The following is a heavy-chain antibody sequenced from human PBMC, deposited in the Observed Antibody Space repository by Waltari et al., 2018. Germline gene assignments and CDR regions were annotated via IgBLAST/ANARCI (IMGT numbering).Heavy chain of an antibody. D-gene: IGHD2-21*02. J-gene: IGHJ4*02. Sequence: QVLLVQSGAEVRRPGASVKVSCKPFGYTFTTFYLHWVRQAPGQGLEWLGLVRPNDGGKKSPQNFQGRVSMTRDASTGTAYMELSSLTSDDTAVYYCARARYGGDQIDFWGQGTLVTVSS. CDR3: ARARYGGDQIDF. V-gene: IGHV1-46*01. CDR2: VRPNDGGK. CDR1: GYTFTTFY.